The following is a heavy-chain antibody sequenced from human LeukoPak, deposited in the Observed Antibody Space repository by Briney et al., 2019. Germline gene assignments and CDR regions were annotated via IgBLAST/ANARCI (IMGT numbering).Heavy chain of an antibody. CDR2: IKQDGSQK. CDR3: GRFSRAPDY. Sequence: GESLRLSCAASGFTFSSYWMSWVRQAPGKGLEWVANIKQDGSQKYYVDSVKGRFSISRDNAKNSLYLQMNSLRAEDTAVYYCGRFSRAPDYWGQGTLVTVSS. CDR1: GFTFSSYW. D-gene: IGHD2-2*01. V-gene: IGHV3-7*01. J-gene: IGHJ4*02.